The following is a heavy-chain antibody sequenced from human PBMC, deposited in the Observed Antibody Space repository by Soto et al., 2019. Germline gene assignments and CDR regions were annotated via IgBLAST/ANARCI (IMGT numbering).Heavy chain of an antibody. D-gene: IGHD3-22*01. Sequence: GGSLRLSCAASGFTFSSYGMHWARQAPGKGLEWVAVIWYDGSNKYYADSVKGRLTISRDNSKNTLYLQMNSLRAEDTAVYYCARDPSYYDSSGYSYWGQGTLVNVSS. CDR3: ARDPSYYDSSGYSY. V-gene: IGHV3-33*01. CDR2: IWYDGSNK. J-gene: IGHJ4*02. CDR1: GFTFSSYG.